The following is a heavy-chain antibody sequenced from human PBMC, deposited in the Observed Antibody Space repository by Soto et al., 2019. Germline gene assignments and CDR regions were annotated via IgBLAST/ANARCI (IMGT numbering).Heavy chain of an antibody. J-gene: IGHJ5*02. Sequence: PSETLSLTCSFSGDSSSTSTYSWSWIRQPPGKALEWVGFIYHSGVTSYNPSLKSRVSISLDMSNNQCTLNLRSVTAADTAVYYCAGMPYTSGLRFDPWGQGTLVTVSS. CDR2: IYHSGVT. CDR1: GDSSSTSTYS. D-gene: IGHD6-19*01. CDR3: AGMPYTSGLRFDP. V-gene: IGHV4-30-2*01.